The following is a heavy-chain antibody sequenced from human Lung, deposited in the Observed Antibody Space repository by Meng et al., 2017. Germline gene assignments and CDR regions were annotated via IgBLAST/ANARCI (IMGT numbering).Heavy chain of an antibody. V-gene: IGHV3-11*05. J-gene: IGHJ4*02. CDR3: ARDAGYCSGSSCYSVDYFDY. D-gene: IGHD2-15*01. CDR2: ISTSSRST. Sequence: GESLKISCAASGFIFSDYYMNWVRQAPGKGLEWVSYISTSSRSTDYADSVKGRFTISRDNAKNSLFLQMNSLRAEDTAVYFCARDAGYCSGSSCYSVDYFDYWGQGVLVTVSS. CDR1: GFIFSDYY.